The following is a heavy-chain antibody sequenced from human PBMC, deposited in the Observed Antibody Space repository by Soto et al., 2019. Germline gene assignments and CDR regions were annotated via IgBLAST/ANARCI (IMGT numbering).Heavy chain of an antibody. V-gene: IGHV4-39*01. Sequence: QLQLQESGPGLVKPSETLSLTCTVSGGSISSSSYYWGWIRQPPGKGLDWIGGIFYSGSTYYNPSLKSRVTISVDTSKNQFSLRLSSVTAADTAVYYCARHGGSSDWEFDYWGQGTLVTVSS. CDR1: GGSISSSSYY. CDR3: ARHGGSSDWEFDY. CDR2: IFYSGST. D-gene: IGHD6-19*01. J-gene: IGHJ4*02.